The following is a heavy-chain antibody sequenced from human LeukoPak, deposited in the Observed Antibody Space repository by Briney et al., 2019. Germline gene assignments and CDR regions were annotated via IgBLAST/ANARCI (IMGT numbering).Heavy chain of an antibody. D-gene: IGHD1-14*01. Sequence: SETLSLTCTVSGGSITDYYWSWIRQPPGKGLEWIGYLDYSGSTNYNPSLESRVTISVDTSKNQFSLKLRSVTSADTAVYYCVVGPNHYYFDYWGQGTLVAVSS. CDR2: LDYSGST. CDR3: VVGPNHYYFDY. CDR1: GGSITDYY. V-gene: IGHV4-59*01. J-gene: IGHJ4*02.